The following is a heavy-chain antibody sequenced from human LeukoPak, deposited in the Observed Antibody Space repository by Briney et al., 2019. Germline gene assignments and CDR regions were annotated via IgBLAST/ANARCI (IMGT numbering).Heavy chain of an antibody. Sequence: ASVKVSCKASGGTFSSYAISWVRRAPGQGLEWMGRIIPIFGTANYAQKFQGRVTITTDESTSTAYMELSSLRSEDTAVYYCARESPTMLDFDYWGQGTLVTVSS. CDR1: GGTFSSYA. CDR3: ARESPTMLDFDY. J-gene: IGHJ4*02. CDR2: IIPIFGTA. V-gene: IGHV1-69*05. D-gene: IGHD3-10*02.